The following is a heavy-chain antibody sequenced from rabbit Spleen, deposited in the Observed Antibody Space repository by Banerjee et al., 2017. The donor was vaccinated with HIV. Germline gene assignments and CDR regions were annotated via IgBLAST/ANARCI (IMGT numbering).Heavy chain of an antibody. D-gene: IGHD8-1*01. CDR3: ARDGAGGSYFAL. J-gene: IGHJ4*01. CDR2: IDPVFGIT. CDR1: GFSFSSNW. Sequence: QEQLEESGGGLVKPGGTLTLTCTVSGFSFSSNWICWVRQAPGKGLEWIGYIDPVFGITYYASWVNARFSISRENAQNTVFLQMTSLTAADTATYFCARDGAGGSYFALWGQGTLVTVS. V-gene: IGHV1S47*01.